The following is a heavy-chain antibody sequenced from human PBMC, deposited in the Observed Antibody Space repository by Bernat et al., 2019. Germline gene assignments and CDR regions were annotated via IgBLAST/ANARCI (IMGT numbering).Heavy chain of an antibody. CDR1: GGSISSSNW. V-gene: IGHV4-4*02. J-gene: IGHJ6*02. CDR3: ARDYYGSESYYQDYYYGMDV. Sequence: QVQLQESGPGLVKPSGTLSLTCAVSGGSISSSNWWSWVRQPPGKGLEWIGEIYHSGSTNYNPSLKSRVTISVDKSKNQFSLKLSSVTAADTAVYYCARDYYGSESYYQDYYYGMDVWGQGTTVTVSS. CDR2: IYHSGST. D-gene: IGHD3-10*01.